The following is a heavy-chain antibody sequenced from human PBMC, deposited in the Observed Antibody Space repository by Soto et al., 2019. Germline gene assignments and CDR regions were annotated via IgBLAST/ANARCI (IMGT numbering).Heavy chain of an antibody. CDR1: GGTFSNYA. CDR3: ARRGVANSRDAFDI. Sequence: QVQLVQSGAEVKKPGTSVKVSCEVSGGTFSNYAITLVRQAPGQGLEWLGGAIPVYGSTNYEQKFQGRVTINAGESATTRFMELSSLRSDDTAVYYCARRGVANSRDAFDIWGQGTLVTVS. V-gene: IGHV1-69*01. D-gene: IGHD1-26*01. CDR2: AIPVYGST. J-gene: IGHJ3*02.